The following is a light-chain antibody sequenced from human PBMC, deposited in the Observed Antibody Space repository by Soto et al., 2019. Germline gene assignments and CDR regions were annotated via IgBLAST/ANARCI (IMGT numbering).Light chain of an antibody. CDR3: QQYNNWPPYT. CDR2: GAS. Sequence: EIVMTQSPATLSVSPGDRATLSCRASQSVSSNLAWYQQQPGKAPRLLIYGASTRATGIPARFSGSGSGTEFILTISSMQSEDFAVYYCQQYNNWPPYTFGQGTKLEIK. V-gene: IGKV3-15*01. J-gene: IGKJ2*01. CDR1: QSVSSN.